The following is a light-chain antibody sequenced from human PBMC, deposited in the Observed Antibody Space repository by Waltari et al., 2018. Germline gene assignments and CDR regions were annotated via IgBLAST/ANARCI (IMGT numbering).Light chain of an antibody. Sequence: ESVLTQSPGTLSLSPGERATLSCRASQSVSSGYLAWYQQRPGQAPRLLIYGASTRATGIPDRFSDSGSGTDLTLTISRLEPEDSAVYYCQHYGSSPWTFGQGTKVEIK. CDR2: GAS. V-gene: IGKV3-20*01. J-gene: IGKJ1*01. CDR1: QSVSSGY. CDR3: QHYGSSPWT.